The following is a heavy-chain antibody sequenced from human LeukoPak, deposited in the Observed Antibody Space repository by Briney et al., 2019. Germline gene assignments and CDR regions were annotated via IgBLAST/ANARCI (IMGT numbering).Heavy chain of an antibody. CDR2: IYHSGNN. CDR1: GGSISSNNW. CDR3: ARDVRARLPGY. D-gene: IGHD6-6*01. Sequence: PSETLSLTCAVSGGSISSNNWWSWVRQPPGKGLEWIGEIYHSGNNNYNPSLKSRVTISVDKSRNQFSLKLSSVTAADTAVYYCARDVRARLPGYWGQGILVTVSS. J-gene: IGHJ4*02. V-gene: IGHV4-4*02.